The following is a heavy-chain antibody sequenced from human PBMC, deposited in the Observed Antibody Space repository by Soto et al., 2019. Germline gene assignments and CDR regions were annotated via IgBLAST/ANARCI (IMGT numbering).Heavy chain of an antibody. Sequence: PSETLSLTCTVSGGSITSYYWSWIRQPPGKGLEWIGYVFHSGITGYNPSLKSRVTISVDASKNLFSMKLISVTAADTAVYYGVRDQNGSPYFDYWGQGTLVTVS. D-gene: IGHD1-26*01. CDR3: VRDQNGSPYFDY. V-gene: IGHV4-59*01. CDR2: VFHSGIT. J-gene: IGHJ4*02. CDR1: GGSITSYY.